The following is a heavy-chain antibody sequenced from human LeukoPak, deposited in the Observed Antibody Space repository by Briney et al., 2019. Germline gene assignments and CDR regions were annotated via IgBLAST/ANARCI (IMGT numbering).Heavy chain of an antibody. CDR3: ARAPGRQGHHMDV. V-gene: IGHV1-46*01. CDR1: GYTFTSYY. Sequence: ASVKVSCKASGYTFTSYYMHWVRQAPGQGLEWMGIINPSGGSTSYAQKFQGRVTMTRDTSTSTVYMELSRLRSEDTAVYYCARAPGRQGHHMDVWGKGTTVTVSS. CDR2: INPSGGST. J-gene: IGHJ6*03.